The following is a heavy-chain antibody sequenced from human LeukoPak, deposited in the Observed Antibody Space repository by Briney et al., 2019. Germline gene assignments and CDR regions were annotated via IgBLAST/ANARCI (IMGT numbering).Heavy chain of an antibody. CDR3: ATFGLVAALDL. J-gene: IGHJ4*02. CDR2: INPAGSET. Sequence: GGSLRLSCAASGFSFNAYWMAWVRQAPGTGLEWVANINPAGSETFHVDPVRGRFSISRDHAKNLVYLQMNSLRAEDTAVYYCATFGLVAALDLWGQGTLVTVSS. V-gene: IGHV3-7*01. CDR1: GFSFNAYW. D-gene: IGHD5-12*01.